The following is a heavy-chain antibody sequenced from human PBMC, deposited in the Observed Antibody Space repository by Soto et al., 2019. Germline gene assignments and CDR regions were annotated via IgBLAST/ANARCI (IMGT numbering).Heavy chain of an antibody. CDR3: ARAALEAARLHADY. J-gene: IGHJ4*02. V-gene: IGHV3-33*01. CDR2: IWYDGSNK. Sequence: QVQLVESGGGVVQPGRSLRLSYAASGFTFSSYGMHWVRQAPGKGLEWVAVIWYDGSNKYYADSVKGRFTISRDNSKNTLYLQMNSLRAEDTAVYYCARAALEAARLHADYWGQGTLVTVSS. CDR1: GFTFSSYG. D-gene: IGHD6-6*01.